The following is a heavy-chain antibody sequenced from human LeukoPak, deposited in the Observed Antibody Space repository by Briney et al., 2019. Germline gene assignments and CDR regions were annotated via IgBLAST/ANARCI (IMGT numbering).Heavy chain of an antibody. CDR3: ASVYKHGMDV. J-gene: IGHJ6*02. CDR1: GYTVTSYY. CDR2: LNPSGGSS. Sequence: PRASVKVSCKASGYTVTSYYMHWVRQAPGQGLEWMAILNPSGGSSNYAQKFQGRATLTRATSTGTVYMELSRLRSEDTAVYYCASVYKHGMDVWGQGTTVVVSS. D-gene: IGHD5-24*01. V-gene: IGHV1-46*01.